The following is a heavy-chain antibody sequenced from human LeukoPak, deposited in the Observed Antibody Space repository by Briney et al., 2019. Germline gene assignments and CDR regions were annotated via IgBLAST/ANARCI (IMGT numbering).Heavy chain of an antibody. CDR2: IWYDGSNK. CDR1: GFTFSSYG. V-gene: IGHV3-33*01. Sequence: GRSLRLSCAASGFTFSSYGVHWVRQAPGKGLEWVAVIWYDGSNKYYADSVKGRFTISRDNSKNTLYLQMNSLRAEDTAVYYCARDSAGGSSPFNYGMDVWGQGTTVTVSS. D-gene: IGHD6-13*01. J-gene: IGHJ6*02. CDR3: ARDSAGGSSPFNYGMDV.